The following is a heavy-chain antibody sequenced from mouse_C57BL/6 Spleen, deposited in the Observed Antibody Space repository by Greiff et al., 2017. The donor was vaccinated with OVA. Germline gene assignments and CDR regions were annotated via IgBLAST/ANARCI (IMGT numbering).Heavy chain of an antibody. D-gene: IGHD1-1*01. J-gene: IGHJ1*03. Sequence: VHVKQSGPELVKPGASVKISCKASGYSFTDYNMNWVKQSNGKSLEWIGVINPNYGTTSYNQKFKGKATLTVDQSSSTAYMQLNSLTSEDSAVYYCARDYGSSYWYWYFDVWGTGTTVTVSS. V-gene: IGHV1-39*01. CDR2: INPNYGTT. CDR3: ARDYGSSYWYWYFDV. CDR1: GYSFTDYN.